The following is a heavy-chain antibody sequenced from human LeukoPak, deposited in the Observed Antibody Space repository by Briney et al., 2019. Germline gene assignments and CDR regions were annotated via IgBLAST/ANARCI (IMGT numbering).Heavy chain of an antibody. J-gene: IGHJ6*04. CDR2: ISAYNGNT. Sequence: ASVKVSCKASGYTFTSYGISWVRQAPGQGLEWMGWISAYNGNTNYAQKLQGRVTMTTDTSTSTAYMELRSLRSDDTAVYYCATGLGQQHYYYYGMDVWGKGTTVTVSS. CDR3: ATGLGQQHYYYYGMDV. V-gene: IGHV1-18*04. D-gene: IGHD3/OR15-3a*01. CDR1: GYTFTSYG.